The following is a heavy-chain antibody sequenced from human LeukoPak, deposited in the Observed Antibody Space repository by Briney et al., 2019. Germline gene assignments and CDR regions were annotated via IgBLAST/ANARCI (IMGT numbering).Heavy chain of an antibody. CDR3: AKDLVVAVMIGHYYFYGMDV. J-gene: IGHJ6*02. V-gene: IGHV3-23*01. CDR2: ISGSGTST. D-gene: IGHD2-2*01. CDR1: GFTFSSFA. Sequence: PGGSLRLSCAASGFTFSSFAMNWVRQPPGKGLEWVSGISGSGTSTYYGDSVKGRFSISRDNSKNALYLQLNSLRAEDTAMYYCAKDLVVAVMIGHYYFYGMDVWGQGTTVTVSS.